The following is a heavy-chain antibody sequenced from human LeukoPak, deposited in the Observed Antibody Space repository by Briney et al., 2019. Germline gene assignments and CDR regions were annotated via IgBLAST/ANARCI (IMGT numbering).Heavy chain of an antibody. V-gene: IGHV3-23*01. D-gene: IGHD4-23*01. CDR1: GFTFSSYG. CDR2: ISGSGGST. Sequence: GGSLRLSCAASGFTFSSYGMSWVRQAPGKGLEWVSAISGSGGSTYYADSVKGRFTISRDNSKNTLYLQMNSLRAEDTAVYYCARRAGGYSHPYDYWGQGILVTVSS. J-gene: IGHJ4*02. CDR3: ARRAGGYSHPYDY.